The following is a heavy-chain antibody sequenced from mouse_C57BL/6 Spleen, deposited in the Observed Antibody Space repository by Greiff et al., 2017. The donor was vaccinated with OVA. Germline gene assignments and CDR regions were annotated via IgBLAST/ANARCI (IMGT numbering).Heavy chain of an antibody. CDR3: APSYDYDGGFAY. CDR1: GFSLTSYG. CDR2: IWSGGST. J-gene: IGHJ3*01. D-gene: IGHD2-4*01. V-gene: IGHV2-4*01. Sequence: QVQLKESGPGLVQPSQSLSITCTVSGFSLTSYGVHWVRQPPGKGLEWLGVIWSGGSTDYNAAFISRLSISKDNSKSQVFFKMNSLQADDTAIYYCAPSYDYDGGFAYWGQGTLVTVSA.